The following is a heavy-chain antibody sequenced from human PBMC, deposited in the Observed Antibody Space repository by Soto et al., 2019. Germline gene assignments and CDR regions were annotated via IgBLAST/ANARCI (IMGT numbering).Heavy chain of an antibody. CDR3: ARVVATFFYYYGMDV. D-gene: IGHD5-12*01. V-gene: IGHV1-18*01. CDR2: ISAYNGNT. Sequence: ASVKVSCKASGYTFTSYGISWVRQAPGQGLEWMGWISAYNGNTNYAQKLQGRVTMTTDTSTSTAYMELNSLRAEDTAVYYCARVVATFFYYYGMDVWGQGTTVTVSS. CDR1: GYTFTSYG. J-gene: IGHJ6*02.